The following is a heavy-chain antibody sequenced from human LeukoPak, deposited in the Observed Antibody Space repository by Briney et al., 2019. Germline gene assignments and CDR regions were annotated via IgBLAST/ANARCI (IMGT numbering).Heavy chain of an antibody. CDR3: AREGAVAGGMDC. D-gene: IGHD6-19*01. Sequence: GGSLRLSCAASGFIFSTYSMHWVRQAPGKGLEWVAVILYDGSNEYYADSEKGRFTISRDNFRNILYLQINSLRTEDTAVYYCAREGAVAGGMDCWGQGTLVTVSS. J-gene: IGHJ4*02. CDR1: GFIFSTYS. V-gene: IGHV3-30*04. CDR2: ILYDGSNE.